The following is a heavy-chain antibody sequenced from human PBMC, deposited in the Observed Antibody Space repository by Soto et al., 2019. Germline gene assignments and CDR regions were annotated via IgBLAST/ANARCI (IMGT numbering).Heavy chain of an antibody. D-gene: IGHD2-15*01. Sequence: GGSLRLSCAASGFTFSSYAMSWVRQAPGKGLEWVSAISGSGGSTYYADSVKGRFTISRDNSKNTLYLQMNSLRAEGTAVYYCAKMGAYCSGGSCYSGYFQHWGQGTLVTVSS. CDR3: AKMGAYCSGGSCYSGYFQH. V-gene: IGHV3-23*01. CDR2: ISGSGGST. CDR1: GFTFSSYA. J-gene: IGHJ1*01.